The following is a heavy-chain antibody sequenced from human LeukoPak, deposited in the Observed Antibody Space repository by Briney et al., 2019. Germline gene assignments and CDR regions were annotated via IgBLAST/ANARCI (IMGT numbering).Heavy chain of an antibody. J-gene: IGHJ4*02. Sequence: GGSLRLSCAASGFAFSSYAMSWVRQAPGKGLEWVSTIRGGGDGTSYADSVKGRFTISRDNSKNTLYLQMDSLRAEDTAVYYCARDGGRNFDFWGQGTLVTVSS. CDR3: ARDGGRNFDF. V-gene: IGHV3-23*01. CDR2: IRGGGDGT. CDR1: GFAFSSYA. D-gene: IGHD3-3*01.